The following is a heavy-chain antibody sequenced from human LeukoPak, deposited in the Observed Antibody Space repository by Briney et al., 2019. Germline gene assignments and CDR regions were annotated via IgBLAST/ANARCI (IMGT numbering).Heavy chain of an antibody. D-gene: IGHD2-15*01. CDR3: ARDRSVLRRSNAFDI. Sequence: SQTLSLTCTVSGDSISSGNYYWSWIRQPPGKGLEWIGYIHHSGSTYYNPSLNSRVTVSVDRSKNQFSLKMTSVTAADTAVYYCARDRSVLRRSNAFDIWGQGTMVTVSS. V-gene: IGHV4-30-2*01. CDR2: IHHSGST. CDR1: GDSISSGNYY. J-gene: IGHJ3*02.